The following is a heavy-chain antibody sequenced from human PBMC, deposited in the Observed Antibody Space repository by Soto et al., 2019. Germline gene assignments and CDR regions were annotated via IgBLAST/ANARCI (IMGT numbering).Heavy chain of an antibody. CDR3: AKYASSWWDYYGMDV. CDR2: ISASGGST. J-gene: IGHJ6*02. Sequence: GGSLRLSCAASGFIFSSYAMSWVRQAPGKGLEWVSAISASGGSTYYADSVKGRFTISRDNSKNTLYLQMNSLRAEDTAVYYCAKYASSWWDYYGMDVWGQGTTVTVSS. D-gene: IGHD6-13*01. V-gene: IGHV3-23*01. CDR1: GFIFSSYA.